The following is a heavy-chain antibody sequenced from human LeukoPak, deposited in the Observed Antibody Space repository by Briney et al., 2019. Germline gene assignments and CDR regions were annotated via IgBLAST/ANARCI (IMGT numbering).Heavy chain of an antibody. CDR3: ASHSSSWYGLDY. J-gene: IGHJ4*02. V-gene: IGHV3-23*05. CDR1: GFTFSAYA. D-gene: IGHD6-13*01. CDR2: IGSDNKP. Sequence: GGSLRLSCEASGFTFSAYAVTWVRQAPGQGPEWVSSIGSDNKPHYSESVKGRFAISRDNSKSMLFLQLNSLRAEDTALYYCASHSSSWYGLDYWGQGTLVTVSS.